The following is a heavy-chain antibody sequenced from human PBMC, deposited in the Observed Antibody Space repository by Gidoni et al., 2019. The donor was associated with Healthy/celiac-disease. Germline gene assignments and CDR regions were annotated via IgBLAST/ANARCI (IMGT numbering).Heavy chain of an antibody. V-gene: IGHV1-69*01. CDR2: IIPIFGTA. CDR3: AREGGYCTNGVCYTHAFDI. D-gene: IGHD2-8*01. J-gene: IGHJ3*02. CDR1: GGPFSSYA. Sequence: QVQLVQSGAEVKKPGSSVKVSCKASGGPFSSYAIRWVRQAPGQGLEWMGGIIPIFGTANYAQKFQGRVTITADESTSTAYMELSSLRSEDTAVYYCAREGGYCTNGVCYTHAFDIWGQGTMVTVSS.